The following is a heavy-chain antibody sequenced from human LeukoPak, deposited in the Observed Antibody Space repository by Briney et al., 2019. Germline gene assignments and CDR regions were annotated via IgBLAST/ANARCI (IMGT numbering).Heavy chain of an antibody. V-gene: IGHV3-53*01. CDR1: RFTVSSNY. D-gene: IGHD3-10*01. CDR3: ARAGLRITMVRGVITPFDY. Sequence: GGSLRLSCAASRFTVSSNYMSWVRQAPGKGLEWVSVIYSGGSTYYADSVKGRFTISRDNSKNTLYLQMNSLRAEDTAVYYCARAGLRITMVRGVITPFDYWGQGTLVTVSS. J-gene: IGHJ4*02. CDR2: IYSGGST.